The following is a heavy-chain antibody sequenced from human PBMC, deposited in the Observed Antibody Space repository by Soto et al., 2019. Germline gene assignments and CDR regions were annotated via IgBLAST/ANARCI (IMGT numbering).Heavy chain of an antibody. CDR2: INHSGST. CDR3: ARKITMVRGVIHYFDY. CDR1: GGSFSGYY. Sequence: PSETLSLTCAGYGGSFSGYYWSSIRQPPGKGLEWIGEINHSGSTNYNPSLKSRVTISVDTSKNQFSLKLSSVTAADTAVYYCARKITMVRGVIHYFDYWGQGTLVTAPQ. J-gene: IGHJ4*02. V-gene: IGHV4-34*01. D-gene: IGHD3-10*01.